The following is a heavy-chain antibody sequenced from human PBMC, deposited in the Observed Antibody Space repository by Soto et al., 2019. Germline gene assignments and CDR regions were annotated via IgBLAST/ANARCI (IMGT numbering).Heavy chain of an antibody. V-gene: IGHV4-31*03. CDR2: IYYSGST. J-gene: IGHJ1*01. D-gene: IGHD6-13*01. CDR1: GGSISSGGYY. Sequence: SETLSLTCTVSGGSISSGGYYWSWIRQHPGKGLEWIGYIYYSGSTYYNPSLKSRVTISVDTSKNQFSLKLSSVTAADTAVYYCARAHEAADTITGYFQHWGQGTLVTVS. CDR3: ARAHEAADTITGYFQH.